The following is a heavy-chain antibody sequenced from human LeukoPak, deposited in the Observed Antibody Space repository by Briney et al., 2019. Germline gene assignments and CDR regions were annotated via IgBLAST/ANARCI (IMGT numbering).Heavy chain of an antibody. V-gene: IGHV4-4*07. J-gene: IGHJ6*03. CDR2: IYTSGST. Sequence: PSETLSLTCTVSGGSISSYYWSWIRQPAGKGLEWIGRIYTSGSTNYNPSLKSRVTMSVDTSKNQFSLKLSSVTAADTTVYYCARDLGSSSWWGEDYYYYYMDVWGKGTTVTVSS. CDR1: GGSISSYY. CDR3: ARDLGSSSWWGEDYYYYYMDV. D-gene: IGHD6-13*01.